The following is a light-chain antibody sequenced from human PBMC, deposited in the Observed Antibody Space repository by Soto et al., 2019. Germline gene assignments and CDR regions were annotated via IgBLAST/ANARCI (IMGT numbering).Light chain of an antibody. CDR3: GTWDNSLNTYV. V-gene: IGLV1-51*01. CDR1: SSNIGNTY. CDR2: DND. Sequence: SALTQPASVSAAPGQRVTVSCSGSSSNIGNTYVSWYQQLPGTAPKLLIYDNDKRPSGILDRFSGSKSGTSATLDITGLQTGDEADYYCGTWDNSLNTYVFGSGTKVT. J-gene: IGLJ1*01.